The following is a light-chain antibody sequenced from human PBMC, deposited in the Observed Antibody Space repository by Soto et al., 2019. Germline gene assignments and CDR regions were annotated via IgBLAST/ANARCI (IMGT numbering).Light chain of an antibody. J-gene: IGKJ1*01. Sequence: IQMTQSPSTLPASKGDRVTITCPASQSIDRRFAWYQQTRGKATKILIYHASSLETGVPSRFSGSGSRTDFTLIISRLEAEDFTVYYCQLDSSSDTFGQGTKV. CDR3: QLDSSSDT. CDR1: QSIDRR. V-gene: IGKV1-5*01. CDR2: HAS.